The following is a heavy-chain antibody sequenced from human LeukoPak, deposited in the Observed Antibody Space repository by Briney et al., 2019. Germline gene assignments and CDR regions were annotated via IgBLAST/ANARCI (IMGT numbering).Heavy chain of an antibody. Sequence: ASVKVSCKASGYTFTGYYMHWVRQAPGQGLEWMGWINPSSGGTHFAQKFQGRVTMTRDTSISTAYMELSRLRSDDTAVYYCARVYGLAVAASPFDYWGQGTLVTVSS. CDR3: ARVYGLAVAASPFDY. CDR2: INPSSGGT. V-gene: IGHV1-2*02. D-gene: IGHD6-19*01. J-gene: IGHJ4*02. CDR1: GYTFTGYY.